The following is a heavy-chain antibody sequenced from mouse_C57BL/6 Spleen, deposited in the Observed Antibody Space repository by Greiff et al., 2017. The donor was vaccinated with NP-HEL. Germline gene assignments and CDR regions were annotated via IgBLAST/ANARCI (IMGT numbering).Heavy chain of an antibody. CDR2: INPNNGGT. CDR1: GYTFTDYN. Sequence: EVQLQESGPELVKPGASVKMSCKASGYTFTDYNMHWVKQSHGKSLEWIGYINPNNGGTSYNQKFKGNATLTVNKSSSTAYMELRSLTSEDSAVYYCARDELGRGYFDYWGQGTTLTVSS. J-gene: IGHJ2*01. CDR3: ARDELGRGYFDY. V-gene: IGHV1-22*01. D-gene: IGHD4-1*01.